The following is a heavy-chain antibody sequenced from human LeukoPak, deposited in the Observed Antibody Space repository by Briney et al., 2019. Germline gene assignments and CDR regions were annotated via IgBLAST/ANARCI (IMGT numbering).Heavy chain of an antibody. CDR3: ARVTDYGDYLDY. CDR2: IYCSGST. D-gene: IGHD4-17*01. CDR1: GGSISSYY. Sequence: PSETLSLTCTVSGGSISSYYWSWIRQPPGKGLEWIGYIYCSGSTNYNPSLKSRVTISVDTSKNQFSLKLSSVTAADTAVYYCARVTDYGDYLDYWGQGTLVTVSS. V-gene: IGHV4-59*01. J-gene: IGHJ4*02.